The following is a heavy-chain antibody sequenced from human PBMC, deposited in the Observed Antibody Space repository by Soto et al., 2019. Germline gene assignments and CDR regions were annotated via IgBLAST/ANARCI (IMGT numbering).Heavy chain of an antibody. CDR2: IDPSDSYT. CDR3: ARHWVESWDAFDM. J-gene: IGHJ3*02. V-gene: IGHV5-10-1*03. D-gene: IGHD3-16*01. Sequence: EVHLVQSGAEVKKPGESLRISCKGSGDNFTTYWINWVRQMPGKGLEWMGRIDPSDSYTNYSPSLQGHVTISADKSINTAYLEWNSLKASDTAMSYCARHWVESWDAFDMWGQGTMVTVSS. CDR1: GDNFTTYW.